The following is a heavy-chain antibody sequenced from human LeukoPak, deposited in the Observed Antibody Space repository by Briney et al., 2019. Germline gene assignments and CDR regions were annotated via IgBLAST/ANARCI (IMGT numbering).Heavy chain of an antibody. D-gene: IGHD5-24*01. Sequence: GGSLRLSCAASGFTFSSYSMNWVRQAPGKGLEWVSYISSSSSTICYADSVKGRFTISRDNAKNSLYLQMNSLRAEDTAVYYCARDRGRDGYNPYYFDYWGQGTLVTVSS. J-gene: IGHJ4*02. V-gene: IGHV3-48*04. CDR2: ISSSSSTI. CDR1: GFTFSSYS. CDR3: ARDRGRDGYNPYYFDY.